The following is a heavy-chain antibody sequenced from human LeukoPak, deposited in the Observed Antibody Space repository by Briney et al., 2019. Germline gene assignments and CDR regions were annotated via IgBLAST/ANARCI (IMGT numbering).Heavy chain of an antibody. D-gene: IGHD2-2*01. Sequence: SETLSLTCTVSGGSISSSYWSWIRQPPGKGLEWIGYIHYSGSTNYNPSLKSRVTISVDTSKNQFSLKLSSVTAADTAVYYCARRLEVPGGIGWFDPWGQGTLVTVSS. CDR2: IHYSGST. CDR1: GGSISSSY. V-gene: IGHV4-59*01. CDR3: ARRLEVPGGIGWFDP. J-gene: IGHJ5*02.